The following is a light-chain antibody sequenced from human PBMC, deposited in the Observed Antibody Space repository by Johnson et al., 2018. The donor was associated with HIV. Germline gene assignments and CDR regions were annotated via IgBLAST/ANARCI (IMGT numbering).Light chain of an antibody. CDR1: SSNIGNNY. Sequence: QSVLTQPPSVSAAPGQKVTISCSGSSSNIGNNYVSWYQQLPGTAPKLLIYDNNKRPSGIPDRFSGSKSGTSATLGITGLQIGDEADYFCGTWDSSLSTGVFGTGTEVTVL. CDR3: GTWDSSLSTGV. J-gene: IGLJ1*01. CDR2: DNN. V-gene: IGLV1-51*01.